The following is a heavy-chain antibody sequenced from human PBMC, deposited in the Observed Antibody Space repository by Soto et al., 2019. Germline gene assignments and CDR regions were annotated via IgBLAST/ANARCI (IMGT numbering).Heavy chain of an antibody. D-gene: IGHD5-18*01. J-gene: IGHJ4*02. CDR3: ARSIGRDTAMVTLDY. CDR2: INPSGGST. CDR1: GYTFTSYY. Sequence: ASVKVSCKASGYTFTSYYMHWVRQAPGQGLEWMGIINPSGGSTSYAQKFQGRVTMTRDASASTVYMELSSLRSEDTAVYYCARSIGRDTAMVTLDYWGQGTLVTVSS. V-gene: IGHV1-46*01.